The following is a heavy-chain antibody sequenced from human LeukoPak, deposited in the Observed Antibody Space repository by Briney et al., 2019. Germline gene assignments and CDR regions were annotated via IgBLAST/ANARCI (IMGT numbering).Heavy chain of an antibody. CDR3: AREIDPWIGAYYFDY. D-gene: IGHD3-16*01. Sequence: SETLSLTCTVSGGSISSYYWSWIRQPPGKGLGWIGYIYYSGSTNYNPSLKSRVTISVDTSKNQFSLKLSSVTAADTAVYYCAREIDPWIGAYYFDYWGQGTLVTVSS. CDR2: IYYSGST. J-gene: IGHJ4*02. V-gene: IGHV4-59*01. CDR1: GGSISSYY.